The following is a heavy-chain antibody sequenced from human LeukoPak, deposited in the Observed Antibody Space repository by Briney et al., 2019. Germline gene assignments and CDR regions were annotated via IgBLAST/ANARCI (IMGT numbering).Heavy chain of an antibody. Sequence: GGSLRLSCAASGFTFSSYAMSWVRQAPGKGLEWVSAISGSGGSTYYADSVKGRFTISRDNSKNTLYLQMNSLRAEDTAVYYCARDTPRGYSYGFIPDYWGQGTLVTVSS. CDR2: ISGSGGST. D-gene: IGHD5-18*01. CDR3: ARDTPRGYSYGFIPDY. V-gene: IGHV3-23*01. J-gene: IGHJ4*02. CDR1: GFTFSSYA.